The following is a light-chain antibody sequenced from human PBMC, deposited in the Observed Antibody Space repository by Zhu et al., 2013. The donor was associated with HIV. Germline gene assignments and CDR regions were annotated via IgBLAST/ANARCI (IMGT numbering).Light chain of an antibody. CDR1: SSDVGGYNY. V-gene: IGLV2-14*01. CDR2: EVT. CDR3: SSYAGSNIS. J-gene: IGLJ2*01. Sequence: QSALTQPASVSGSPGQSITISCTGTSSDVGGYNYVSWYQQHPGKAPKLVIYEVTKRPSGVSNRFSVSKSGNTASLTVSGLQAEDEADYYCSSYAGSNISFGGGTKLTVL.